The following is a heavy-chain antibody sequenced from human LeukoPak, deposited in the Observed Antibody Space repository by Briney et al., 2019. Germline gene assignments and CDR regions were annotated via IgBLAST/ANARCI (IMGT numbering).Heavy chain of an antibody. V-gene: IGHV1-69*05. J-gene: IGHJ4*02. CDR1: GGTFSSYA. CDR2: IIPIFGTA. Sequence: ASVKVSCKASGGTFSSYAISWVRQAPGQGLEWMGRIIPIFGTANYAQKFQGRVTITTDESTSTAYMELSSLRSEDTAVYYCARALSSSSWPSYYFDYWGQGTLVTVSS. CDR3: ARALSSSSWPSYYFDY. D-gene: IGHD6-13*01.